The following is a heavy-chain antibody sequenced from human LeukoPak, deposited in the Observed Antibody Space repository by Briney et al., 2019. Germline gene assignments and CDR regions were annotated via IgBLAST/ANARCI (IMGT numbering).Heavy chain of an antibody. D-gene: IGHD3-22*01. CDR2: ISWNSGSI. CDR1: GFTFDDYA. V-gene: IGHV3-9*01. J-gene: IGHJ4*02. Sequence: GGSLRLSCAASGFTFDDYAMHWVRQAPGEGLEWVSGISWNSGSIAYADSVKGRFTISRDNAKNSLYLQMNSLRAEDTALYYCAKGSSVYPRYYFDYWGQGTLVTASS. CDR3: AKGSSVYPRYYFDY.